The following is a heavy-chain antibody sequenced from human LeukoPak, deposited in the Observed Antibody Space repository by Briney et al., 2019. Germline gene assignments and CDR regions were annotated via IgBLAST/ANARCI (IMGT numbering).Heavy chain of an antibody. CDR1: GGSISSYY. V-gene: IGHV4-59*01. Sequence: SETLSLTCTVSGGSISSYYWSWVRQPPGKGLEWIGYNSYSGNTNYNPSLKSRVTISVDTSKNHFSLNLSSVTAADTAVYYCARVGSGSFDYWGQGTLVIVSS. J-gene: IGHJ4*02. CDR2: NSYSGNT. D-gene: IGHD1-26*01. CDR3: ARVGSGSFDY.